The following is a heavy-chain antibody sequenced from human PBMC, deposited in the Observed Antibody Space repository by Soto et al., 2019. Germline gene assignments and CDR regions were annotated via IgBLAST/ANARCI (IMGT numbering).Heavy chain of an antibody. CDR1: GFTFSSYG. D-gene: IGHD3-3*01. J-gene: IGHJ5*02. CDR2: ISYDGSNK. V-gene: IGHV3-30*18. CDR3: AKGLVEWSGLDP. Sequence: GGSLRLSCAASGFTFSSYGMHWVRQAPGKGLEWVAVISYDGSNKYYADSVKGRFTISRDNSKNTLYLQMNSLRAEDTAVYYCAKGLVEWSGLDPWGQGTLVTVSS.